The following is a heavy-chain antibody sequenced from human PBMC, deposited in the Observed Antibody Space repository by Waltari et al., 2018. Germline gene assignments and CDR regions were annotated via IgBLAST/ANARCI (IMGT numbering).Heavy chain of an antibody. D-gene: IGHD6-19*01. CDR2: IKQDGSEK. J-gene: IGHJ4*02. V-gene: IGHV3-7*01. Sequence: EVQLVESGGGLVQPGGSLRLSCAASGFTFSSYWMSWVRQAPGKGLEWVANIKQDGSEKYYVDSVKGRFTISRDNAKNSLYLQMNSLRAEDTAVYYCARGQIAVARYFDYWGQGTLVTVSS. CDR3: ARGQIAVARYFDY. CDR1: GFTFSSYW.